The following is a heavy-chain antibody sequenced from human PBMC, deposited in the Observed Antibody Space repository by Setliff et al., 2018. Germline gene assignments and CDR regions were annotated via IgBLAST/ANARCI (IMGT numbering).Heavy chain of an antibody. D-gene: IGHD3-9*01. CDR3: AAEPDYDILTGWPYYFDY. Sequence: GASVKVSCKASGYTFTSYDINWVRQATGQGLEWMGWMNPNSGNTGYAQKFQGRVTMTRNTSISTAYMELSSLRSEDTAVYYCAAEPDYDILTGWPYYFDYWGQGTLVT. J-gene: IGHJ4*02. V-gene: IGHV1-8*02. CDR1: GYTFTSYD. CDR2: MNPNSGNT.